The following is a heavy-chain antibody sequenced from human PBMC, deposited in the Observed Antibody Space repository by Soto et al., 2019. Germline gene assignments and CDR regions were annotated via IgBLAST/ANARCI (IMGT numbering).Heavy chain of an antibody. CDR1: GYTFTSYG. CDR2: ISAYYGNT. V-gene: IGHV1-18*01. CDR3: ARDRVDIVVVSDAFDI. J-gene: IGHJ3*02. D-gene: IGHD2-15*01. Sequence: ASVKVSCKASGYTFTSYGISWVRQAPGQGLEWMGWISAYYGNTNYAQKLQGRVTVTTDTSTSTAYMELRSLRSDDTAVYYCARDRVDIVVVSDAFDIWGQGTMVTVSS.